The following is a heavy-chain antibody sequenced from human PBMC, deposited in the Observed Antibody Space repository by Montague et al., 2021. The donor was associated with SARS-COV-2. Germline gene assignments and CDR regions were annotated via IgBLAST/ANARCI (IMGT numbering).Heavy chain of an antibody. J-gene: IGHJ5*02. CDR3: ARGVTMIVVVMRYNWFDP. Sequence: SETLSLTCTVSGGSISSSSYYWGWIRQPPGKGLEWIGSIYYSGSTCYNPSLKSRVTISVDTSKNQFSLKLSSVTAADTAVYYCARGVTMIVVVMRYNWFDPWGQGTLVTVSS. CDR2: IYYSGST. V-gene: IGHV4-39*01. CDR1: GGSISSSSYY. D-gene: IGHD3-22*01.